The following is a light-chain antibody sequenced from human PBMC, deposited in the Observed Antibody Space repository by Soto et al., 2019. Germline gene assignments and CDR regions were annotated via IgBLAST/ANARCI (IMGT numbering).Light chain of an antibody. CDR3: QQYGSSRA. Sequence: EIVLTHSPGTLSLSPGERATLSCRASQSVSSSYLAWYQQKPGQAPRLLIYGATRRATGIPDRFSGSGSGTDFTLTINRLEPEDFAVYYCQQYGSSRAFGQGTKVDIK. V-gene: IGKV3-20*01. CDR1: QSVSSSY. J-gene: IGKJ1*01. CDR2: GAT.